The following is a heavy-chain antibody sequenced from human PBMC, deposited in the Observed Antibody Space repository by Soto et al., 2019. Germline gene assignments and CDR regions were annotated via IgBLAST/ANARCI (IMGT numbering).Heavy chain of an antibody. CDR2: ISGGAGDT. Sequence: PGGSLRLSCAASGFAFSDYAMNWVRQAPGKGLEWVSAISGGAGDTYYADSVKGRFTISRDNSKNTLYLQMKSLRAEDTATYYCAKSSRITLVRGVTDYWGQGTLVTVSS. J-gene: IGHJ4*02. CDR1: GFAFSDYA. CDR3: AKSSRITLVRGVTDY. V-gene: IGHV3-23*01. D-gene: IGHD3-10*01.